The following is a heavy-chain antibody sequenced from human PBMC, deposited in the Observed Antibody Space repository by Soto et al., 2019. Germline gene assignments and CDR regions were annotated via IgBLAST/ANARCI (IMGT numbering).Heavy chain of an antibody. CDR3: ARSSYRREGYNPPGDYYGMDV. J-gene: IGHJ6*02. CDR1: GFTFSNYG. CDR2: IWHDESKK. V-gene: IGHV3-33*01. D-gene: IGHD5-18*01. Sequence: PGGSLRLSCAASGFTFSNYGMHWVRQAPGKGLEWVAVIWHDESKKYYVDSVKGRFTISRDNSKNTLYLQMNNLRAEDTAVYNCARSSYRREGYNPPGDYYGMDVWGQGTTVTVSS.